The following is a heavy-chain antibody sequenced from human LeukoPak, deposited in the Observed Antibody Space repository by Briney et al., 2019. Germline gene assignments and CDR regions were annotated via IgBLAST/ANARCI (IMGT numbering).Heavy chain of an antibody. CDR3: ARGRATTKYAPYYYYGMDV. CDR1: GGTFSSYA. CDR2: IIPILGIA. D-gene: IGHD5-24*01. V-gene: IGHV1-69*04. J-gene: IGHJ6*02. Sequence: ASVKVSCKAPGGTFSSYAISWVRQAPGQGLEWMGRIIPILGIANYAQKFQGRVTITADKSTSTAYMELSSLRSEDTAVYYCARGRATTKYAPYYYYGMDVWGQGTTVTVSS.